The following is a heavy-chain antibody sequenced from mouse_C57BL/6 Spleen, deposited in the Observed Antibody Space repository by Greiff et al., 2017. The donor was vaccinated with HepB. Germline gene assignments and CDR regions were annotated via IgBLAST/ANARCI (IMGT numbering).Heavy chain of an antibody. CDR3: ARGTIVTSYYFDY. CDR1: GYTFTSYW. Sequence: QVQLQQSGTELVKPGASVKLSCKASGYTFTSYWMHWVKQRPGQGLEWIGNINPSNGGTNYNQKFKSKATLTVDKSSSTAYMQLSSLTSEDSAVYYCARGTIVTSYYFDYWGQGTTLTVSS. D-gene: IGHD2-5*01. CDR2: INPSNGGT. V-gene: IGHV1-53*01. J-gene: IGHJ2*01.